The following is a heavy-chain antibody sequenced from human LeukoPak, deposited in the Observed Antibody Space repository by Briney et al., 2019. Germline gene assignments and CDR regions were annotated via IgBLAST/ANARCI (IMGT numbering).Heavy chain of an antibody. CDR2: IFYSGST. J-gene: IGHJ4*02. CDR1: GGSISSGGHY. Sequence: SETLSLTCTVSGGSISSGGHYWTWIRQLPRKGLEWIGYIFYSGSTYYNPSLKSRVTISVDTSKNQFSLKLNSVTAADTAVYYCASRSPPGETGYFDYWGQGTLVTVSS. CDR3: ASRSPPGETGYFDY. V-gene: IGHV4-31*03. D-gene: IGHD2-21*01.